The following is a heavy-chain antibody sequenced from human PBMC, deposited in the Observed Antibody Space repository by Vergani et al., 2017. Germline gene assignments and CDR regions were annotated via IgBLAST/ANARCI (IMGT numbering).Heavy chain of an antibody. Sequence: EVQLVESGGGVVRPGGSLRLSCAASGFTFDDYGMSWVRQAPGKGLEWVSGINWNGGSTGYADSVKGRFTISRDNAKNSLYLQMNSLRAEDTALYYCAKDISSGWYTGHAFDIWGQGTMVTVSS. CDR3: AKDISSGWYTGHAFDI. CDR1: GFTFDDYG. CDR2: INWNGGST. V-gene: IGHV3-20*04. D-gene: IGHD6-19*01. J-gene: IGHJ3*02.